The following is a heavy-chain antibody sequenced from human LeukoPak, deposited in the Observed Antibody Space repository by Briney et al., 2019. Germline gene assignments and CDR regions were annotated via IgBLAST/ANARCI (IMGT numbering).Heavy chain of an antibody. J-gene: IGHJ5*02. D-gene: IGHD6-19*01. CDR3: AKGSGSGWYGWFAP. V-gene: IGHV3-23*01. CDR2: IEASGGAT. CDR1: GFTFSGYA. Sequence: PGESLRLSCAASGFTFSGYAMYWVRQAPGKGLEWVSSIEASGGATYYADSVKGRFTISRGNSKNTFYLQMNSLRAEDTALYYCAKGSGSGWYGWFAPWGQGTLVTVSS.